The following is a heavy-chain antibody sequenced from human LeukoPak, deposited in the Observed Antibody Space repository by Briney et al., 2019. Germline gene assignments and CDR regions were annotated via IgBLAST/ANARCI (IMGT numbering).Heavy chain of an antibody. CDR2: ISSSSSYI. CDR1: GFTFSSYS. V-gene: IGHV3-21*01. J-gene: IGHJ4*02. Sequence: GGSLRLSCAASGFTFSSYSVNWVRQAPGKGLEWVSSISSSSSYIYYADSVKGRFTISRDNAKNSLYLQMNSLRAEDTAVYYCARDLHYDFWSGYSVFDYWGQGTLVTVSS. CDR3: ARDLHYDFWSGYSVFDY. D-gene: IGHD3-3*01.